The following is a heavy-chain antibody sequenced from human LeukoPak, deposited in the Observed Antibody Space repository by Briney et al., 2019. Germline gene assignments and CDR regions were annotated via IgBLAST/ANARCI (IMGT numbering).Heavy chain of an antibody. J-gene: IGHJ4*02. CDR2: ISDDSYRT. D-gene: IGHD4-17*01. Sequence: GGSLRLSCIASGFNFGGYYMGWIRQAPGKGLEWVSYISDDSYRTPYGDSVKGRFTISRDNAKNSLYLQMDNLRVDDTAVYYCARARRLGIGAHFVYWGQGTLVTVSS. V-gene: IGHV3-11*01. CDR1: GFNFGGYY. CDR3: ARARRLGIGAHFVY.